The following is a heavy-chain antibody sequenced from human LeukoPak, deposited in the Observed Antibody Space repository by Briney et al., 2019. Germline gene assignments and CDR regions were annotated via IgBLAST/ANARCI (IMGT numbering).Heavy chain of an antibody. V-gene: IGHV3-9*01. Sequence: QSGGSLRLSCAASGFTFDDYAMHWVRQAPGKGLEWVSIISWNSGSIGYADSVKGRFTISRDNAKNSLYLQMNSLRAEDTALYYCAKGAPRGWYYFDYWGQGTLVTVSS. J-gene: IGHJ4*02. CDR2: ISWNSGSI. CDR1: GFTFDDYA. CDR3: AKGAPRGWYYFDY. D-gene: IGHD6-19*01.